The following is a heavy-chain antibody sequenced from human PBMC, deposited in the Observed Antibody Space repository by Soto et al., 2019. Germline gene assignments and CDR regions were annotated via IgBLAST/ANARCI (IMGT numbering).Heavy chain of an antibody. J-gene: IGHJ3*02. CDR3: ARIKRGTNDAFDI. Sequence: GGSLRLSCAASGFTFSSYSMNWVRQAPGKGLEWVSSISSSSSYIYYADSVKGRFTISRDNAKNSLYLQMNSLRAEDTAVYYCARIKRGTNDAFDIWGQGTMVTVSS. V-gene: IGHV3-21*01. D-gene: IGHD3-16*01. CDR1: GFTFSSYS. CDR2: ISSSSSYI.